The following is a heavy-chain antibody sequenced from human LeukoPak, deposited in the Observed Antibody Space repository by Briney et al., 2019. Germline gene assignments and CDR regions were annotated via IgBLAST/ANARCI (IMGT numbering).Heavy chain of an antibody. J-gene: IGHJ6*02. D-gene: IGHD4-23*01. CDR3: VTNSWGSAFYGMDV. Sequence: GGSLRLSCAASGFTVSSNYMSWVRQAPGKGLEWVSVIYSGGSTYYADSVKGRFTISRHNSKNTLYLQMNSLRAEDTAAYYCVTNSWGSAFYGMDVWGQGTTVTVSS. CDR1: GFTVSSNY. V-gene: IGHV3-53*04. CDR2: IYSGGST.